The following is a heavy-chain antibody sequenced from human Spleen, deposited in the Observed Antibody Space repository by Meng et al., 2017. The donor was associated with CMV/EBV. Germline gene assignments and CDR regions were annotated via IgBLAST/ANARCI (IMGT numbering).Heavy chain of an antibody. Sequence: GESLKISCAASGFTFSSYEMNWVRQAPGQGLEWVSSISSGSGCIYYADSMKGRFTISRDNAKNSLHLQVNSLRAEDTAIYYCARDHLEVRGAAFDFWGQGTLVTVSS. CDR2: ISSGSGCI. CDR1: GFTFSSYE. D-gene: IGHD3-10*01. V-gene: IGHV3-21*01. J-gene: IGHJ4*02. CDR3: ARDHLEVRGAAFDF.